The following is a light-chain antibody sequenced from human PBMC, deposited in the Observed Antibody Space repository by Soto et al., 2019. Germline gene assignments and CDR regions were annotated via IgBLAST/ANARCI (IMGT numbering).Light chain of an antibody. CDR3: QQYNNWWT. V-gene: IGKV3-15*01. Sequence: EIVMTQSPATLSASPGERATLSCRASQSVSNNLAWYHQKPGQAPRLLIYGASTRATGIPARCSGSGSGTEFTLTISSRQPEDFSVYYWQQYNNWWTFGQGTKVEIK. CDR2: GAS. J-gene: IGKJ1*01. CDR1: QSVSNN.